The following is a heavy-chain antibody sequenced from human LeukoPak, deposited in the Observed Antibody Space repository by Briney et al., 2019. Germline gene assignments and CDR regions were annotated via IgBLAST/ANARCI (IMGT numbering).Heavy chain of an antibody. CDR1: GGSISSGDYY. CDR3: AREPTTVTTGGFDY. J-gene: IGHJ4*02. Sequence: SETLSLTCTVSGGSISSGDYYWSWIRQPPGKGLEWIGEINHSGSTNYNPSLKSRVTISVDTSKNQFSLKLSSVTAADTAVYYCAREPTTVTTGGFDYWGQGTLVTVSS. CDR2: INHSGST. D-gene: IGHD4-17*01. V-gene: IGHV4-39*07.